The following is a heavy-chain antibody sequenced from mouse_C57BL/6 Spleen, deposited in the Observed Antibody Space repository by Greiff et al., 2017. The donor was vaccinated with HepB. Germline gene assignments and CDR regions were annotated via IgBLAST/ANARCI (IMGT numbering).Heavy chain of an antibody. Sequence: VQLQQSGAELVRPGASVTLSCKASGYTFTDYEMHWVKQTPVHGLEWIGAIDPETGGTAYNQKFKGKAILTADKSSSTAYMELRSLTSEDSAVYYCTRGRGRQDFDYWGQGTTLTVSS. V-gene: IGHV1-15*01. J-gene: IGHJ2*01. CDR1: GYTFTDYE. D-gene: IGHD6-1*01. CDR3: TRGRGRQDFDY. CDR2: IDPETGGT.